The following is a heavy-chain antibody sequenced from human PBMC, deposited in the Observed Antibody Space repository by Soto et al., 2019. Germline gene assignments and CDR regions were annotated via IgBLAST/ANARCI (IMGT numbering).Heavy chain of an antibody. CDR1: GFTFSGYA. CDR2: ISGGGDAT. J-gene: IGHJ2*01. Sequence: EVQLLDSGGGLVRPGGSLRLSCAASGFTFSGYALTGVRQAPGKGLEWVSAISGGGDATFYADSVKGRFTISRDNSKNTLYLQMNPLRAEDTAVYYCARKVSGSTGRPDLWYFDLWGRGTLVTVSS. D-gene: IGHD3-10*01. V-gene: IGHV3-23*01. CDR3: ARKVSGSTGRPDLWYFDL.